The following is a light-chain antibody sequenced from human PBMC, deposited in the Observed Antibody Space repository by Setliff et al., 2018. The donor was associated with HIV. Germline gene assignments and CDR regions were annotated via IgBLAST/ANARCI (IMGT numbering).Light chain of an antibody. V-gene: IGLV1-40*01. J-gene: IGLJ2*01. CDR2: RNN. Sequence: QSVLAQPPSVSGAPGQRIIISCTGNNSNIGAGYHVHWYQHLPGTAPKLIIYRNNNRPSGVPDRLSGSKSGTSASLAITGLQAEDEADYYCQSYDTNLSVVFGGGTKVTV. CDR3: QSYDTNLSVV. CDR1: NSNIGAGYH.